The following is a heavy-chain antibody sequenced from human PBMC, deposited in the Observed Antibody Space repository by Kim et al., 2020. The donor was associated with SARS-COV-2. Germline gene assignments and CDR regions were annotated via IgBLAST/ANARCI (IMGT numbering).Heavy chain of an antibody. Sequence: GGSLRLSCAASGFTFSSYAIHWIRQSPGKGLEWVAVISYDGTNTYSADSVRGRFTISRDNSKDTLYLQMNSLRAEDTAVFYCARELIAFGGVGGYGMDVWGQGTTVTVSS. CDR3: ARELIAFGGVGGYGMDV. CDR2: ISYDGTNT. CDR1: GFTFSSYA. V-gene: IGHV3-30*04. J-gene: IGHJ6*02. D-gene: IGHD3-16*01.